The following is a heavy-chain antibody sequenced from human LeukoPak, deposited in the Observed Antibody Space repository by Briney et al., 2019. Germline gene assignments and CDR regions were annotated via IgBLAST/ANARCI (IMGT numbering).Heavy chain of an antibody. Sequence: GGSLRASCTASGFTFSSYAMSWVRQAPGKGLEWVSSISGSGRSTYYADSVQGRFTISRDNSKNTLYLQMNSLRAEDTAVYYCAKSVTSWSPFDCWGHGTLVTVSS. CDR1: GFTFSSYA. D-gene: IGHD2-2*01. CDR3: AKSVTSWSPFDC. J-gene: IGHJ4*01. V-gene: IGHV3-23*01. CDR2: ISGSGRST.